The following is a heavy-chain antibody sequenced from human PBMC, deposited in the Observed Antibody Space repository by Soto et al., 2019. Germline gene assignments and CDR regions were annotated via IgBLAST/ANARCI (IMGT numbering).Heavy chain of an antibody. CDR3: ARGVSSSWYDYYYGMDV. D-gene: IGHD6-13*01. CDR1: GGSFSGYY. J-gene: IGHJ6*02. CDR2: INHSGSA. Sequence: QVQLQQWGAGLLKPSETLSLTCAVYGGSFSGYYWSWIRQPPGKGLEWIEEINHSGSANYNPSLKSRVTISVDTSKNQFSLKLSSVTAADTAVYYCARGVSSSWYDYYYGMDVWGQGTTVTVSS. V-gene: IGHV4-34*01.